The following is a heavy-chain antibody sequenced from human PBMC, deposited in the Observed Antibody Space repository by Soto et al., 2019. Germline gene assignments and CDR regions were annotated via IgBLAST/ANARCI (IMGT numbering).Heavy chain of an antibody. Sequence: PSETLSLTCTVSGGSISSYYWSWTRQPPGKGLEWIGYIYYSGSTNYNPSRKSRGTISVDTSKNQFSLKLSSVTAADTAVYYCARATVPYYFDYWGQGTLVTV. D-gene: IGHD4-17*01. J-gene: IGHJ4*02. CDR3: ARATVPYYFDY. CDR2: IYYSGST. V-gene: IGHV4-59*01. CDR1: GGSISSYY.